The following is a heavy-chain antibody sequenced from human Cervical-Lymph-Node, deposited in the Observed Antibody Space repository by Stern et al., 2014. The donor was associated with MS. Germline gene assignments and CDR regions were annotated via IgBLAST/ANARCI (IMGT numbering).Heavy chain of an antibody. CDR2: ISYDGSNK. D-gene: IGHD2-21*01. CDR1: GFTFSSYG. J-gene: IGHJ6*02. Sequence: VQLVESGGGVVQPGRSLRLSCAASGFTFSSYGMHWVRQAPGKGLEWVAVISYDGSNKYYADSVKGRFTISRDNSKNTLYLQMNSLRAEDTAVYYCAKDGDYNVVYYYYYGMDVWGQGTTVTVSS. CDR3: AKDGDYNVVYYYYYGMDV. V-gene: IGHV3-30*18.